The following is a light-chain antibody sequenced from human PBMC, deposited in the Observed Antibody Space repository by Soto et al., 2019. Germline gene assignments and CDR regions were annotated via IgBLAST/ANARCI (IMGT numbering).Light chain of an antibody. Sequence: EVVLTQSPGTLSLTPGERATLSCRASQSVGNNYLAWFQQKPGQAPRLLIYGASTRATGISDRFSGSGSGTEFTLTNSNLEPEDFAVYYCQQYGSSPRTFGQGTKVEI. V-gene: IGKV3-20*01. J-gene: IGKJ1*01. CDR3: QQYGSSPRT. CDR2: GAS. CDR1: QSVGNNY.